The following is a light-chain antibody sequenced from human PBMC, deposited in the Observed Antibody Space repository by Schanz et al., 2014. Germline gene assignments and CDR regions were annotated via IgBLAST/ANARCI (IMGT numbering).Light chain of an antibody. V-gene: IGLV2-11*01. Sequence: QSALTQPRSVSGSPGQSVTISCTGTSSDVGGYNYVSWYQQHPGKAPKLMIYDVSNRPSWVPYRFSGSKSGKTASLTISGLQADDEADYYCCSYAGGHSWIFGEGTKLTVL. J-gene: IGLJ3*02. CDR1: SSDVGGYNY. CDR3: CSYAGGHSWI. CDR2: DVS.